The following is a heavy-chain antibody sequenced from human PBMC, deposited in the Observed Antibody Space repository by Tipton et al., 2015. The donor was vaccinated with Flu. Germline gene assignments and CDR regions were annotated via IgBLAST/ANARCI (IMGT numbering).Heavy chain of an antibody. CDR3: AREPPAAALRLLDAFDI. Sequence: SLRLSCAASGFTFSSYGMHWVRQAPGKGLEWVAVIWYDGSNKYYADSVKGRFTISRDNSKNTLYLQMNSLRAEDTAVYYCAREPPAAALRLLDAFDIWGQGTMVTVSS. D-gene: IGHD6-13*01. J-gene: IGHJ3*02. V-gene: IGHV3-33*08. CDR1: GFTFSSYG. CDR2: IWYDGSNK.